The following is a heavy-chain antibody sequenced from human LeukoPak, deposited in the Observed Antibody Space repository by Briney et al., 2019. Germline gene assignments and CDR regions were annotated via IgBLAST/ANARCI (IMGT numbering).Heavy chain of an antibody. Sequence: GASVKVSCEASGYTFNSHYIHWVRQAPGQGLEWMGVINPSGGSTSYAQKFQGRVTMTRDTSTSTVYMELSSLRSEDTAVYYCARVSSGWYSVSALYYWGQGTLVTVSS. V-gene: IGHV1-46*02. J-gene: IGHJ4*02. D-gene: IGHD6-19*01. CDR2: INPSGGST. CDR1: GYTFNSHY. CDR3: ARVSSGWYSVSALYY.